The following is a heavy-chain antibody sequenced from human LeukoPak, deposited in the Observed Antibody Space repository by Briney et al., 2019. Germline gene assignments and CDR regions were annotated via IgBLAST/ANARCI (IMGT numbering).Heavy chain of an antibody. CDR1: GYTFTSYD. CDR2: IIPIFGTA. J-gene: IGHJ6*03. V-gene: IGHV1-69*05. D-gene: IGHD2-15*01. CDR3: ARSLLGYCSGGSCQLSTGYYYYYMDV. Sequence: SVKVSCKASGYTFTSYDINWVRQATGQGLEWMGWIIPIFGTANYAQKFQGRVTITTDESTSTAYMELSSLRSEDTAVYYCARSLLGYCSGGSCQLSTGYYYYYMDVWGKGTTVTVSS.